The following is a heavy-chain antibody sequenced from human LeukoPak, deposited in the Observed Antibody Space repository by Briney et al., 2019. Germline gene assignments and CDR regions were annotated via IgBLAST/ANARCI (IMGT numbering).Heavy chain of an antibody. CDR2: INPNSGGT. CDR3: ARGDYDFWSGPNWDFDY. J-gene: IGHJ4*02. CDR1: GYTFTGYY. V-gene: IGHV1-2*02. Sequence: ASVKVSCKASGYTFTGYYMHWVRQAPGQGLGWMGWINPNSGGTNYAQKFQGRVTMTRDTSISTAYMELSRLRSDDTAVYYCARGDYDFWSGPNWDFDYWGQGTLVTVSS. D-gene: IGHD3-3*01.